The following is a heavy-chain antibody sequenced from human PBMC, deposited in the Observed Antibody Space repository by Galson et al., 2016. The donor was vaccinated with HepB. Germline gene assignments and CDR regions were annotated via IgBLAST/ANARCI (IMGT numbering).Heavy chain of an antibody. V-gene: IGHV1-2*04. CDR2: VNPKTSGT. J-gene: IGHJ4*02. D-gene: IGHD3-22*01. CDR1: GYTFTDYY. CDR3: ARSSGSYDQPFDY. Sequence: SVKVSCKASGYTFTDYYIHWVRQAPGQGLEWMGRVNPKTSGTNSAQKFQGWVTMSRDTSIITAYMELSRLRSDDTAVYYCARSSGSYDQPFDYWGQGTLVTVSP.